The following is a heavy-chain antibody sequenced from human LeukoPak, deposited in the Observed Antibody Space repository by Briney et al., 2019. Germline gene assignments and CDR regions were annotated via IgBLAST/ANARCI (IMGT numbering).Heavy chain of an antibody. Sequence: GESLQISCQGSGYSFTSYWIGWVRQMPGKGLEWMGIIYPGDSDTRYSPSFQGQVTISADKSISTAYLQWSSLKASDTAMYYCARGASGYPYYYYYYGMDVWGQGTTVTVSS. D-gene: IGHD5-12*01. J-gene: IGHJ6*02. CDR2: IYPGDSDT. CDR3: ARGASGYPYYYYYYGMDV. CDR1: GYSFTSYW. V-gene: IGHV5-51*01.